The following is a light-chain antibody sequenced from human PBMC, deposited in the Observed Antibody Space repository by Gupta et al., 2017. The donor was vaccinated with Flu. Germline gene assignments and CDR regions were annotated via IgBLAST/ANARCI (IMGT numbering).Light chain of an antibody. J-gene: IGLJ1*01. CDR2: EVS. Sequence: SSDVGGYSYVSWYQQYPGKAPRLMMYEVSKRPSGVPARFSGSKSGNTASLTVSGLQAEDEADYYCSSYAGSDNPYVFGSGTKVTVL. CDR3: SSYAGSDNPYV. CDR1: SSDVGGYSY. V-gene: IGLV2-8*01.